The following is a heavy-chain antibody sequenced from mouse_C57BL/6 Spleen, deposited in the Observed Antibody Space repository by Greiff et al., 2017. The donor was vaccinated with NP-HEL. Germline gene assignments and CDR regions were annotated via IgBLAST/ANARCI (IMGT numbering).Heavy chain of an antibody. CDR2: ISDGGSYT. CDR1: GFTFSSYA. D-gene: IGHD2-2*01. V-gene: IGHV5-4*01. Sequence: EVNVVESGGGLVKPGGSLKLSCAASGFTFSSYAMSWVRQTPEKRLEWVATISDGGSYTYYPDNVKVRFTISRDNAKNNLYLQMSHLKSEDTAMYYCARDRLRRSFAYWGQGTLVTVSA. J-gene: IGHJ3*01. CDR3: ARDRLRRSFAY.